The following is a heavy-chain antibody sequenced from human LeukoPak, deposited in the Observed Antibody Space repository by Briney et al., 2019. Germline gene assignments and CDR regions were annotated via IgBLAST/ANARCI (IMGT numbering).Heavy chain of an antibody. CDR2: ISGSGGST. Sequence: GGSLRLSCAASGFTFSSYAMSWVRQAPGKGLEWVSAISGSGGSTYYADSVKGRFTISRDNSKNTLYLQMNSLRAEGTGVYYCARAPSEIGGYYPEYFRHWGQGTLVTVSS. D-gene: IGHD3-22*01. CDR1: GFTFSSYA. CDR3: ARAPSEIGGYYPEYFRH. V-gene: IGHV3-23*01. J-gene: IGHJ1*01.